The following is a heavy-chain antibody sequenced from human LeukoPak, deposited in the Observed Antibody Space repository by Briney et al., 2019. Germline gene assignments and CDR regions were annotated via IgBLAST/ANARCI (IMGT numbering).Heavy chain of an antibody. CDR1: GFTFISYE. J-gene: IGHJ6*03. Sequence: GRSLRLSCAAAGFTFISYEMSWGRQAAGKGLEWVSYISMSGSTIYYADPVKGRFPISRDNAKNSLYLQMNSLRAEDTAVYYCARDSPMDVWGKGTTVTISS. CDR3: ARDSPMDV. V-gene: IGHV3-48*03. CDR2: ISMSGSTI.